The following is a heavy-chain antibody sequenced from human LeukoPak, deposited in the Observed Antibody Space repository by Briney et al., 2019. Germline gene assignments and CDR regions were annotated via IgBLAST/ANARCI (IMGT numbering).Heavy chain of an antibody. D-gene: IGHD3-22*01. CDR3: ARHRGDSSGTGYGAFDI. CDR2: IYYSGST. V-gene: IGHV4-59*08. J-gene: IGHJ3*02. CDR1: GGSISSYY. Sequence: PSETLSLTCTVSGGSISSYYWSWIRQPPGKGLEWIGYIYYSGSTNYNPSLKSRVTISVDTSKNQFSLKLSSVTAADTAVYYSARHRGDSSGTGYGAFDIWGQGTMVTVSS.